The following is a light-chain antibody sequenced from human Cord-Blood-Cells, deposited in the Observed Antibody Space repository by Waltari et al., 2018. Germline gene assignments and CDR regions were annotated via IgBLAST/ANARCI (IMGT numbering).Light chain of an antibody. V-gene: IGLV2-11*01. J-gene: IGLJ3*02. CDR3: CSYAGRV. CDR1: SNDVGGYNY. Sequence: QSALTQPRSVSGSPGQSVTISCTGTSNDVGGYNYVSWYQQHPGKAPKLRFYDVSKRPAGVPDRLSGSKSGNTASLTISGLQAEDEADYYCCSYAGRVFGGGTKLTVL. CDR2: DVS.